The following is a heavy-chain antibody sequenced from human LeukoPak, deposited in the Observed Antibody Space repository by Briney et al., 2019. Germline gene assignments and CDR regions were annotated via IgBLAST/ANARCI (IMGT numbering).Heavy chain of an antibody. CDR2: ISDSGDYT. D-gene: IGHD2-8*01. CDR1: GFTFSSYA. V-gene: IGHV3-23*01. CDR3: AKDTSIGKYCTNGVCSPFDY. J-gene: IGHJ4*02. Sequence: GGSLTLSCTGSGFTFSSYAMSWVRQAPGQGLEWVSVISDSGDYTSYADSVRGRFTISRDNSRNTLYLQMISLRPEDTAVYYCAKDTSIGKYCTNGVCSPFDYWGQGTLVTVSS.